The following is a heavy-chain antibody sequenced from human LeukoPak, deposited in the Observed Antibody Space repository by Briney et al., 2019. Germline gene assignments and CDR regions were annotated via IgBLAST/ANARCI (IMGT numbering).Heavy chain of an antibody. D-gene: IGHD5-12*01. Sequence: GGSLRLSCTASGFTFGDYAMSWFRQAPGKGLEWVGFIRSKAYGGTTEYAASVKGRFTISRDDSESIAYLQMNNLKTEDTAVYYCTRDREDGYSGYDYDYWGQGTLVTVSS. J-gene: IGHJ4*02. CDR3: TRDREDGYSGYDYDY. CDR2: IRSKAYGGTT. CDR1: GFTFGDYA. V-gene: IGHV3-49*03.